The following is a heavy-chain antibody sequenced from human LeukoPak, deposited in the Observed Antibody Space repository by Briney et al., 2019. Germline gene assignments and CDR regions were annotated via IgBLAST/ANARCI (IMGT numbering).Heavy chain of an antibody. CDR1: GGSFSGYY. J-gene: IGHJ4*02. CDR2: INHSGST. D-gene: IGHD6-19*01. Sequence: SETLSLTCAVYGGSFSGYYWSWIRQPPGKGLEWIGEINHSGSTNCNPSLKSRVTISVDTSKNQFSLKLSSVTAADTAVYYCARGGQWLVRHLDYWGQGTLVTVSS. V-gene: IGHV4-34*01. CDR3: ARGGQWLVRHLDY.